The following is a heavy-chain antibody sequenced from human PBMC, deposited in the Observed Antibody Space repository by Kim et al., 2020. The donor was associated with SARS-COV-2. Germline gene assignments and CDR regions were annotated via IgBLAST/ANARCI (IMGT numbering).Heavy chain of an antibody. Sequence: GGSLRLSCAASGFTFINCAMSWVRQAPGKGLEWVSTINREGITTYYADSVKGRFTISRDNSKNTLYLHMNSLRAEDTALYYCVKVIPNDMGGFDYWGQGTPVTVSS. J-gene: IGHJ4*02. V-gene: IGHV3-23*01. CDR2: INREGITT. CDR3: VKVIPNDMGGFDY. D-gene: IGHD1-26*01. CDR1: GFTFINCA.